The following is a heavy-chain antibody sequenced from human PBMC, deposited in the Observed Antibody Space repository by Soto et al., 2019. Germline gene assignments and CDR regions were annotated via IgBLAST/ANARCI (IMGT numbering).Heavy chain of an antibody. CDR2: IYATGTT. CDR3: VRDGTKTLRDWFDP. CDR1: GASISGYY. Sequence: LSLTCTVSGASISGYYWSWNRKSAGKGLEWIGRIYATGTTDYNPSLKSRVMMSVDTSKKQFSLKLRSVTAADTAVYYCVRDGTKTLRDWFDPWGQGISVTGSS. D-gene: IGHD1-1*01. V-gene: IGHV4-4*07. J-gene: IGHJ5*02.